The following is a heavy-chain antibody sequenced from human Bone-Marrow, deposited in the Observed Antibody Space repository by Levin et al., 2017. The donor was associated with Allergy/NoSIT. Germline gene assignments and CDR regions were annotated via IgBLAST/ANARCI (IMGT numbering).Heavy chain of an antibody. CDR3: AKVGADRNTYGYIEGPIDS. Sequence: PGGSLRLSCAASGFTFNTHAMTWVRQAPGRGLEFVSAISGSGRSAYYADSLKARVFISRDDSNTTVFLQMHSLRPDDTAVYFCAKVGADRNTYGYIEGPIDSWGQGTLVIVSS. J-gene: IGHJ4*02. V-gene: IGHV3-23*01. CDR1: GFTFNTHA. D-gene: IGHD5-24*01. CDR2: ISGSGRSA.